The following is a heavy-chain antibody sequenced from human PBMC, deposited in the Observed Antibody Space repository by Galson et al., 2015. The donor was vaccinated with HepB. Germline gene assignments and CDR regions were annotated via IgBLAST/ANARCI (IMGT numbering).Heavy chain of an antibody. CDR1: EFIFSDYG. CDR3: VREVRNGWYYFDY. V-gene: IGHV3-33*01. Sequence: SLRLXXXASEFIFSDYGMHWVRQAPGKGLEWXALIWKDGTNXYYADSVKGRFTISRDNSENXLYLQMNSLRAEDSAVYYCVREVRNGWYYFDYWGQGTQXTVST. CDR2: IWKDGTNX. J-gene: IGHJ4*02. D-gene: IGHD2-15*01.